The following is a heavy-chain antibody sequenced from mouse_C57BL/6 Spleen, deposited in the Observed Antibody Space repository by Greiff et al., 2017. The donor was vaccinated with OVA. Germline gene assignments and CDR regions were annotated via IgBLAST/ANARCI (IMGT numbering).Heavy chain of an antibody. J-gene: IGHJ3*01. CDR3: TPNITL. D-gene: IGHD1-2*01. Sequence: QVQLQQSGAELVRPGASVTLSCKASGYTFTDYEMHWVKQTPVHGLEWIGAIDPETGGTAYNQKFKGKAKLTADKSSSTAYMELRSLTSEDSAVYYCTPNITLWGKGNLVTVSA. V-gene: IGHV1-15*01. CDR2: IDPETGGT. CDR1: GYTFTDYE.